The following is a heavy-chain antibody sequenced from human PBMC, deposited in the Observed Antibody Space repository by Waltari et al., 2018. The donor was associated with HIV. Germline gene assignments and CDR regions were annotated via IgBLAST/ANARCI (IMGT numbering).Heavy chain of an antibody. J-gene: IGHJ4*02. CDR2: IYSGGST. V-gene: IGHV3-66*02. D-gene: IGHD3-22*01. CDR1: GFPVVATY. Sequence: VQLVESGGGLAPPGGSVRLSCGASGFPVVATYSTWAAQAPGKGLEWVSVIYSGGSTYYADSVKGRFTISRDNSKNTLYLQMNSLRAEDTAVYYCEYYYDSSGYYSDYWGQGTLVTVSS. CDR3: EYYYDSSGYYSDY.